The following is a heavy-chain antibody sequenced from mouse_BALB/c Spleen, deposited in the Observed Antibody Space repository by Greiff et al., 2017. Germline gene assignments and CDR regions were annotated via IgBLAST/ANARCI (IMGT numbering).Heavy chain of an antibody. Sequence: VQLKESGPELVKPGASVKVSCKASGYAFTSYNMYWVKQSHGKSLEWIGYIDPYNGGTSYNQKFKGKATLTVDKSSSTAYMHLNSLTSEDSAVYYCARGAYYRYEGDAMDYWGQGTSVTVSS. D-gene: IGHD2-14*01. CDR1: GYAFTSYN. J-gene: IGHJ4*01. CDR3: ARGAYYRYEGDAMDY. V-gene: IGHV1S135*01. CDR2: IDPYNGGT.